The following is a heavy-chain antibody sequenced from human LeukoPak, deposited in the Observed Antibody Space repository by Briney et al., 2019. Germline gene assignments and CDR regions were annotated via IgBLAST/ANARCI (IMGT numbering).Heavy chain of an antibody. Sequence: SVKVSCKASGGTFSSYAISWVRQAPGQGLEWMGGIIPIFGTTKYAQKFQDRVTITADKSTSTAYMELSSLRSEDTAVYYCVEGGIAPLNWFDPWGQGTLVTVSS. CDR2: IIPIFGTT. J-gene: IGHJ5*02. CDR3: VEGGIAPLNWFDP. V-gene: IGHV1-69*06. D-gene: IGHD6-13*01. CDR1: GGTFSSYA.